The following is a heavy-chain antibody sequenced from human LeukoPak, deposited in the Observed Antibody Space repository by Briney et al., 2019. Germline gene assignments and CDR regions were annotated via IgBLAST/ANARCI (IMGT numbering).Heavy chain of an antibody. CDR2: ISYDGSNK. V-gene: IGHV3-30-3*01. CDR1: GFTFSSYA. D-gene: IGHD3-16*01. Sequence: GGSLRLSCAASGFTFSSYAMHWVRQAPGKGLEWVAVISYDGSNKYYADSVKGRFTISRDNAKNSLYLQMNSLRAEDMAVYYCARGGYGNYWGQGTLVTVSS. CDR3: ARGGYGNY. J-gene: IGHJ4*02.